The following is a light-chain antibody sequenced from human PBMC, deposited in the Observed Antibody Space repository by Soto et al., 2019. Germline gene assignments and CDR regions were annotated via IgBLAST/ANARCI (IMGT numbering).Light chain of an antibody. V-gene: IGLV1-40*01. Sequence: QSVLTQPPSVSGAPGQKVTISCTGSSSNIGARFDVHWYQQLPGSAPKLLIYSNNNQPTGVPDRFSVSRSATSASLAITGLQAADEADYYCQSYDSSLSAYVFGTATKVTVL. CDR2: SNN. CDR1: SSNIGARFD. CDR3: QSYDSSLSAYV. J-gene: IGLJ1*01.